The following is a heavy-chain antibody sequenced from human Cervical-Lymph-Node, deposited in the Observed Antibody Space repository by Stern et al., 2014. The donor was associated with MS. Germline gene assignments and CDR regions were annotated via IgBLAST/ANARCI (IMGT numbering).Heavy chain of an antibody. J-gene: IGHJ4*02. V-gene: IGHV3-74*02. CDR3: ARAATVTTHY. Sequence: EVQLVESGGGLVQPGGSLRLSCAASGFTLSSYWMHWVRQAPGKGLVWVSRIKSDGSSTSYADSVKGRFTISRDNAKSTLYLQMNSLRAEDTAVYYCARAATVTTHYWGQGTLVTVSS. CDR1: GFTLSSYW. D-gene: IGHD4-17*01. CDR2: IKSDGSST.